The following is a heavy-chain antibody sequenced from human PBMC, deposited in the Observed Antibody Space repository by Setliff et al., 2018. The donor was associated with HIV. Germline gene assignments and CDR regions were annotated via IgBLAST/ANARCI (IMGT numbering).Heavy chain of an antibody. J-gene: IGHJ4*02. CDR1: GGSISSNSW. V-gene: IGHV4-39*01. CDR3: ATLHSSGWPYYSDY. D-gene: IGHD6-19*01. CDR2: IHYSGNT. Sequence: SETLSLTCDVSGGSISSNSWWTWVRQPPGKGLEWIGSIHYSGNTYYSPSLKSRVTISEDTSKNQFSLKLSSVTAADTAVYYCATLHSSGWPYYSDYWGQGILVTVSS.